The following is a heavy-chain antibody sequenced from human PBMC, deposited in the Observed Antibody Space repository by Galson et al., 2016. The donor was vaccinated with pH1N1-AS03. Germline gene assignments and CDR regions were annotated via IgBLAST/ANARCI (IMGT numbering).Heavy chain of an antibody. J-gene: IGHJ6*03. D-gene: IGHD2-15*01. Sequence: SVKVSCKASGVTFRNFVISWVRQAPGQGLEWVGGTIAIFGTQKHAQKFKGRVPITPAKSTSTAYMDLTTLISEETAMYYCAREECSSGSCQRDQNYYLDVWGKGATVTVSS. CDR3: AREECSSGSCQRDQNYYLDV. CDR1: GVTFRNFV. V-gene: IGHV1-69*06. CDR2: TIAIFGTQ.